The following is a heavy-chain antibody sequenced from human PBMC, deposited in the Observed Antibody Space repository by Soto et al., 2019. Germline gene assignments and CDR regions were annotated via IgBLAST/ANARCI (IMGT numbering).Heavy chain of an antibody. J-gene: IGHJ4*02. D-gene: IGHD4-17*01. V-gene: IGHV1-2*04. Sequence: GASVKVSCKASGYTFTGYYMHCVRQAPGQGLEWMGWINPNSGGTNYAQKFQGWVTMTRDTSISTAYMELSRLRSDDTAVYYCARMNDYGDLFDYWGQGTLVTVSS. CDR3: ARMNDYGDLFDY. CDR1: GYTFTGYY. CDR2: INPNSGGT.